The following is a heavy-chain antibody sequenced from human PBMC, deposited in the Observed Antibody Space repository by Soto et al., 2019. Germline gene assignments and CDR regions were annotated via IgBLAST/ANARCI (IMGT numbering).Heavy chain of an antibody. J-gene: IGHJ6*02. V-gene: IGHV5-51*01. Sequence: GESLKISCKGSGYSFTSYWIGWVRQMPGKGLEWMGIIYPGDSDTRYSPSFQGQVTISADKSISTAYLQWSSLKASDTAMYYCARQEVAPNNGMDVWGQGTTVTVSS. CDR3: ARQEVAPNNGMDV. CDR1: GYSFTSYW. CDR2: IYPGDSDT. D-gene: IGHD5-12*01.